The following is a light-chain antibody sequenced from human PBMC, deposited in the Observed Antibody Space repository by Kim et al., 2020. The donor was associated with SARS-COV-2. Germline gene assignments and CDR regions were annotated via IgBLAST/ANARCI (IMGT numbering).Light chain of an antibody. CDR3: QHYNNWWT. CDR1: QSVSSN. J-gene: IGKJ1*01. V-gene: IGKV3-15*01. CDR2: GAS. Sequence: EIVMTQSPATLSVSPGERATLSCRASQSVSSNLAWYQQKPGQAPRLPIYGASTRATGIPARFSGSGSGTEFTLTISSLQSEDFAVYYCQHYNNWWTFGQGTKVDIK.